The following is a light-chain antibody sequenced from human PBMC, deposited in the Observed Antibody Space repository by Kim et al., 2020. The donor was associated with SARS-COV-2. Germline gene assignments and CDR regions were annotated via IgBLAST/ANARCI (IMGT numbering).Light chain of an antibody. CDR2: ATS. CDR1: QAINND. CDR3: QKYNSAPLT. Sequence: ASVGDRVTITGRASQAINNDLAWYQQRPGKVPKLLIYATSTLYSGVPSRFSGSGSGTDFTLTISSLQPEDVATYFCQKYNSAPLTFGEGTKVDIK. V-gene: IGKV1-27*01. J-gene: IGKJ4*01.